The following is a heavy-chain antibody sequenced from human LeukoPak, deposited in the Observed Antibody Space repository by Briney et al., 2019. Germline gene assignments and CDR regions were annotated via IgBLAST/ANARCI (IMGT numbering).Heavy chain of an antibody. CDR3: ARDNPTRMAGTETGDAFDI. D-gene: IGHD6-19*01. CDR2: ISYDGSNK. J-gene: IGHJ3*02. Sequence: GGSLRLSCAASGFTFSSYAMHWVRQAPGKGLEWVAVISYDGSNKYYADSVKGRFTISRDNSKNTLYLQMNSLRAEDTAVYYCARDNPTRMAGTETGDAFDIWGQGTMVTVSS. CDR1: GFTFSSYA. V-gene: IGHV3-30*04.